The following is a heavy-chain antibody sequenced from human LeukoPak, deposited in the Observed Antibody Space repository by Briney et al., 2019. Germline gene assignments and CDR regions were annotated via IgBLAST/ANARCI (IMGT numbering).Heavy chain of an antibody. CDR1: GVSFSSYA. D-gene: IGHD3-10*01. Sequence: GGSLRLSCAASGVSFSSYAMTWARQAPAKGLEWVSAISGVGTRTYYADSVKGRFTISRDNSKNTLYLEMSSLRVEDTAIYYCANWPAGAMDYFDYWGQGPLVTVSS. CDR2: ISGVGTRT. J-gene: IGHJ4*02. V-gene: IGHV3-23*01. CDR3: ANWPAGAMDYFDY.